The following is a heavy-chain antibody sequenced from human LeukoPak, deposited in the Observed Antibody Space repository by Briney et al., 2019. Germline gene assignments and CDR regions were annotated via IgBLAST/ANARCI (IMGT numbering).Heavy chain of an antibody. V-gene: IGHV3-30*02. CDR3: AKDLFASYSGSYSAFDI. Sequence: PGGSLRLSCAASGFTFSSYGMHWVRQAPGKGLEWVAFIRYDGSNKYYADSVKGRFTISRDNSKNTLYLQMNSLRAEDTAVYYCAKDLFASYSGSYSAFDIWGQGTMVTVSS. CDR2: IRYDGSNK. CDR1: GFTFSSYG. D-gene: IGHD1-26*01. J-gene: IGHJ3*02.